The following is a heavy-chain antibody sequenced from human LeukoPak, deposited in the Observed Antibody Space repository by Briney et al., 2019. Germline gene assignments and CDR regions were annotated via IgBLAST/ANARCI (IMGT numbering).Heavy chain of an antibody. CDR2: IWYDGSNK. CDR3: ARRSHSRAYFDY. J-gene: IGHJ4*02. D-gene: IGHD4-11*01. CDR1: GFTFSSYG. Sequence: GGSLRLSCAASGFTFSSYGMHWVRQAPGKGLEWVAVIWYDGSNKYYADSVKGRFTISRDNSKNTLYLQMNSLRAEDTAVYYCARRSHSRAYFDYWGPGTLVTVSS. V-gene: IGHV3-33*01.